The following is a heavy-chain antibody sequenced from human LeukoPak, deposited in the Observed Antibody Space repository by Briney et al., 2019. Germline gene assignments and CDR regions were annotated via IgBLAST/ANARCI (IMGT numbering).Heavy chain of an antibody. J-gene: IGHJ6*02. CDR3: ARPSFHCSSTSCYTGYGMDV. CDR1: GGTFSSYA. CDR2: ISAYNGNT. Sequence: ASVKVSCKASGGTFSSYAISWVRQAPGQGLEWMGWISAYNGNTNYAQKLQGRVIMTTDTSTSTAYMELRSLRSDDTAVYYCARPSFHCSSTSCYTGYGMDVWGQGTTVTVSS. D-gene: IGHD2-2*02. V-gene: IGHV1-18*01.